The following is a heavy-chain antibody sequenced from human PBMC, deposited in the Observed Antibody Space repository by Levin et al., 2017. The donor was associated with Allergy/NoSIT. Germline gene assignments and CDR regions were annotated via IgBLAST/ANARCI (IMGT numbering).Heavy chain of an antibody. V-gene: IGHV3-30*18. Sequence: LSLTCAASGFTFSSYGMHWVRQAPGKGLEWVAVISYDGSNKYYADSVKGRFTISRDNSKNTLYLQMNSLRAEDTAVYYCAKELPGYSRTEGFDYWGQGTLVTVSS. D-gene: IGHD6-13*01. CDR3: AKELPGYSRTEGFDY. CDR1: GFTFSSYG. CDR2: ISYDGSNK. J-gene: IGHJ4*02.